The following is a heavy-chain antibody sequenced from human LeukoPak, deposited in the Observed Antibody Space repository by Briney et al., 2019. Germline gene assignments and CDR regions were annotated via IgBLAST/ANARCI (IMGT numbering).Heavy chain of an antibody. CDR1: GGSFSGYY. CDR3: ARGPYCSSASCYGQYYYYYGMDF. V-gene: IGHV4-34*01. D-gene: IGHD2-2*01. J-gene: IGHJ6*02. CDR2: INHSGST. Sequence: SETLSLTCAVYGGSFSGYYWSWIRQPPGKGLEWIGEINHSGSTNYNPSLKSRVTISADTSKKQFSLKLSSVTAADTAVYYCARGPYCSSASCYGQYYYYYGMDFWGQGTTVTVSS.